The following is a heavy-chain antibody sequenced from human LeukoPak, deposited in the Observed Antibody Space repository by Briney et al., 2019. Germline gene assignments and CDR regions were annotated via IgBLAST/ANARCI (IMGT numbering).Heavy chain of an antibody. CDR1: GYTFTGYY. D-gene: IGHD4-17*01. Sequence: ASVKVSCKASGYTFTGYYMHWVRQAPRQGLEWMGWINPNSGGTNYAQKFQGRVTVTRDTSISTAYMELSRLRSDDTAVYYCAREARVTRSWFDPWGQGTLVTVSS. V-gene: IGHV1-2*02. CDR3: AREARVTRSWFDP. J-gene: IGHJ5*02. CDR2: INPNSGGT.